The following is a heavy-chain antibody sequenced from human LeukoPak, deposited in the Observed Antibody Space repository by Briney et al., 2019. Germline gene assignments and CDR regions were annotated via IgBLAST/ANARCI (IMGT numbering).Heavy chain of an antibody. J-gene: IGHJ5*02. D-gene: IGHD2-15*01. CDR2: IYYSGST. Sequence: NPSETLSLTCTVSGGSISSSRYYWGWIRQPPGKGLEWIGSIYYSGSTYYNPSLKSRVTTSVDTSKNQFSLKLSSVTAADTAVYYCARHSCSGGSCYSNWFDPWGQGTLVTVSS. CDR3: ARHSCSGGSCYSNWFDP. CDR1: GGSISSSRYY. V-gene: IGHV4-39*07.